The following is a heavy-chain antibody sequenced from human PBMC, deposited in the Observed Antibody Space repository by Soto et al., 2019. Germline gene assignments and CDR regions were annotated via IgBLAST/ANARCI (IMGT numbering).Heavy chain of an antibody. CDR1: GFSFITYD. Sequence: PGGSLRLSCAASGFSFITYDMDWVRQAPGKAPEWIAHISTTSFTIYYADSVKGRFTISRDNARNSLYLEMKSLRDEDTAVYYCARDRCFDGSCYSASDSWGQGILVTVSS. D-gene: IGHD2-15*01. V-gene: IGHV3-48*02. J-gene: IGHJ5*01. CDR3: ARDRCFDGSCYSASDS. CDR2: ISTTSFTI.